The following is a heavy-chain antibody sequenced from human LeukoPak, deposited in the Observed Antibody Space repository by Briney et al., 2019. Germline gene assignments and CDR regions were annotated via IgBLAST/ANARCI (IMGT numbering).Heavy chain of an antibody. J-gene: IGHJ4*02. Sequence: SETLSLTCAVYGGSFSGYYWSWIRQPPGKGLEWIGEINHSGSTNYNPSLESRVTISVDTSKNQFSLKLSSVTAADTAVYYCARVSWWFGELLWGQGTLVTVSS. V-gene: IGHV4-34*01. D-gene: IGHD3-10*01. CDR2: INHSGST. CDR1: GGSFSGYY. CDR3: ARVSWWFGELL.